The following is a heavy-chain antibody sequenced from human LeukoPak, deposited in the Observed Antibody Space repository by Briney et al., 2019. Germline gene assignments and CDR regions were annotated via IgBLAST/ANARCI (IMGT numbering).Heavy chain of an antibody. CDR3: VGAEAS. CDR2: INSDGSTT. Sequence: PGGSLRLSCAASGFTFSSYWMHWVRQAPGKGLVWVSRINSDGSTTNYADSVKGRFTISRDNAKNTLYLQMNSLRAEDTAVYYCVGAEASWGPGSLVTVSS. V-gene: IGHV3-74*01. J-gene: IGHJ5*02. CDR1: GFTFSSYW.